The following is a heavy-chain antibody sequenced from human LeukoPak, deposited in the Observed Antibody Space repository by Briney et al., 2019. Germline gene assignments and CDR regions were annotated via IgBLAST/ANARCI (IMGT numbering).Heavy chain of an antibody. CDR1: GFTFDDYA. CDR2: ISWDGGST. J-gene: IGHJ6*03. V-gene: IGHV3-43D*03. Sequence: PGGSLRLSCAASGFTFDDYAMHWVRQAPGKGLEWVSLISWDGGSTYYADSVKGRFTISRDNSKNSLYLQMNSLRAEDTALYYCAKSSGGGVYYYYMDVRGKGTTVTVSS. CDR3: AKSSGGGVYYYYMDV. D-gene: IGHD3-16*01.